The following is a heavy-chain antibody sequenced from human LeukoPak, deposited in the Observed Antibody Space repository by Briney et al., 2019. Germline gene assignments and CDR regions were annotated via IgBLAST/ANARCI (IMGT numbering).Heavy chain of an antibody. CDR1: GGSISSYY. V-gene: IGHV4-4*07. Sequence: SETLFLTCTVSGGSISSYYWSWIRQPAGKGLEWIGRIYTSGSTNYNPSLKSRVTMSVDTSKNQFSLKPSSVTAADTAVYYCARGAYCSSTSCYLGYYYYYMDVWGKGTTVTVSS. CDR3: ARGAYCSSTSCYLGYYYYYMDV. J-gene: IGHJ6*03. CDR2: IYTSGST. D-gene: IGHD2-2*01.